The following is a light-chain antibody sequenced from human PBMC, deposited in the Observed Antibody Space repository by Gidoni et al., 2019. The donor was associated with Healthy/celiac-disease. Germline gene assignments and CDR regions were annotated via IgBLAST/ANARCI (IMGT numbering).Light chain of an antibody. V-gene: IGKV3-20*01. CDR1: QSVSSSY. CDR3: QQYGSSPNT. Sequence: EIVLTQSPGTLSLSPGERATLPCRASQSVSSSYLAWYQQKPGQAPRPLIYGASSRATGIPDRFSGSGSGTDFTLTISRLEPEDFAVNYCQQYGSSPNTFGQGTKLEIK. J-gene: IGKJ2*01. CDR2: GAS.